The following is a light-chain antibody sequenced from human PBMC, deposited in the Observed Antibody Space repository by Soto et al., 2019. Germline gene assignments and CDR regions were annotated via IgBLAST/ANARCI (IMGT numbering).Light chain of an antibody. V-gene: IGKV1-9*01. J-gene: IGKJ4*01. CDR1: QGISSY. CDR2: AAS. CDR3: QQLNSYPLT. Sequence: DIQLTQSPSFLSASVGDRVTITCWASQGISSYLAWYQQKPRKAPKLLIYAASTLQSGVPSRFSGSGSGTEFTLTISSLQPEDFATYYCQQLNSYPLTFGGGTKVAIK.